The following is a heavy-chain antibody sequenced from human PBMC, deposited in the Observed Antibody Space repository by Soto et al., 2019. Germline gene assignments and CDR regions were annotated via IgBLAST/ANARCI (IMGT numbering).Heavy chain of an antibody. CDR3: GRDGGRLGY. D-gene: IGHD1-26*01. CDR2: ISSSSSTI. Sequence: EVQLVESGGGLVQPGGSLRLSCAASGFTFSSYSMNWVRQAPGKGLEWVSYISSSSSTIYYEDSVKGRCTISRDNAKNSLYLQMNGLRDEDTAVYYFGRDGGRLGYWGQGTLVTVSS. V-gene: IGHV3-48*02. J-gene: IGHJ4*02. CDR1: GFTFSSYS.